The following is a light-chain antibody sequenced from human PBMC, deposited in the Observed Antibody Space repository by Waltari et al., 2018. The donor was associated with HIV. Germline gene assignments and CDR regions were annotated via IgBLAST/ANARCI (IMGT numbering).Light chain of an antibody. V-gene: IGKV1-9*01. CDR1: QGVGSY. Sequence: TQLTQSTSFLSASVGESPPITCRATQGVGSYLAWYQQKPGKAPNLLIDSVSVLQTGVPSRFSGSGSGTEFTLTISGLQPEDFATYYCQQLKTYPLSFGGGTKVEIK. J-gene: IGKJ4*01. CDR2: SVS. CDR3: QQLKTYPLS.